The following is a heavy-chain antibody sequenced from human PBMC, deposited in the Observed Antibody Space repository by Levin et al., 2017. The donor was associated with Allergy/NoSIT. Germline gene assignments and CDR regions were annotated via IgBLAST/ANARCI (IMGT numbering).Heavy chain of an antibody. CDR1: GFTFSSYA. V-gene: IGHV3-30-3*01. CDR3: ARDTYYYDRSGYFFDY. CDR2: ISYDGSNK. D-gene: IGHD3-22*01. J-gene: IGHJ4*02. Sequence: PSGGSLRLSCAASGFTFSSYAMHWVRQAPGKGLEWVAVISYDGSNKYYADSVKGRFTISRDNSKNTLYLQMNSLRAEDTAVYYCARDTYYYDRSGYFFDYWGQGTLVTVSS.